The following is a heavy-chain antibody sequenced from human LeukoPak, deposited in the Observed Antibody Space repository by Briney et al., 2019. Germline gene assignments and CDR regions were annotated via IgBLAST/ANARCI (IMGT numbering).Heavy chain of an antibody. D-gene: IGHD3-10*01. V-gene: IGHV4-39*07. CDR1: GGSISSSSYY. Sequence: SETLSLTCTVSGGSISSSSYYWGWIRQPPGKGLEWIGSIYYSGSTYYNPSLKSRVTISVDTSKNQFSLRLSSVTAADSAVYYCARVGGMVRGVYYFDYWGQGTLVTVSS. J-gene: IGHJ4*02. CDR2: IYYSGST. CDR3: ARVGGMVRGVYYFDY.